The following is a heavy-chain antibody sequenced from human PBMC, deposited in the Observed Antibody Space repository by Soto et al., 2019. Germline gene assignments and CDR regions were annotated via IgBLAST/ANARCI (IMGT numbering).Heavy chain of an antibody. CDR1: GGTFSSYA. D-gene: IGHD3-22*01. V-gene: IGHV1-69*01. J-gene: IGHJ5*02. CDR3: ARATQTYYYDSSGYALAA. Sequence: VKVSCKASGGTFSSYAISWVRQAPGQGLEWMGGIIPIFGTANYAQKFQGRVTITADESTSTAYMEPSSLRSEDTAVYYCARATQTYYYDSSGYALAAWGQGTLVTVS. CDR2: IIPIFGTA.